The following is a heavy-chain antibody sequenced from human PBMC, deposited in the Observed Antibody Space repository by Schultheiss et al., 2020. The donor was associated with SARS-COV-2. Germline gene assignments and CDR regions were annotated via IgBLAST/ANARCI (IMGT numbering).Heavy chain of an antibody. CDR3: ARVSTLGIDFWSGYTLGYYYYYMDV. CDR1: GFTFSSYW. J-gene: IGHJ6*03. CDR2: IKQDGSEK. V-gene: IGHV3-7*04. D-gene: IGHD3-3*01. Sequence: GGSLRLSCAASGFTFSSYWMSWVRQAPGKGLEWVANIKQDGSEKYYVDSVKGRFTISRDNAKNSLYLQMNSLRAEDTAVYYCARVSTLGIDFWSGYTLGYYYYYMDVWGKGTTVTVSS.